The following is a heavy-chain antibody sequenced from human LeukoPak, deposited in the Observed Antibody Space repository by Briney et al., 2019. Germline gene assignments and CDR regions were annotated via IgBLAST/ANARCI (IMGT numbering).Heavy chain of an antibody. CDR3: ARDGGWHAFDI. CDR1: GFTFSSYS. V-gene: IGHV3-48*02. Sequence: GSLRLSCAASGFTFSSYSINWVRQAPGKGLEWVSYISSTSTTIYYADSVKGRFTISRDNAKNSLYLQMNSLRDDDTAVYYCARDGGWHAFDIWGQGTMVTVSS. D-gene: IGHD2-15*01. CDR2: ISSTSTTI. J-gene: IGHJ3*02.